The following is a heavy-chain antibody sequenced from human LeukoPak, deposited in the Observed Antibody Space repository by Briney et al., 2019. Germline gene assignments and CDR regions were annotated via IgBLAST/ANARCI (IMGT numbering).Heavy chain of an antibody. CDR2: ISAYNGNT. Sequence: ASVKVSCKASGYTFTSYGISWVRQAPGQGLEWMEWISAYNGNTNYAQKLQGRVTMTTDTSTSTAYMELRSLRSDDTAVYYCARDAYYYDSSGYTYFDYWGQGTLVTVS. J-gene: IGHJ4*02. D-gene: IGHD3-22*01. CDR1: GYTFTSYG. CDR3: ARDAYYYDSSGYTYFDY. V-gene: IGHV1-18*01.